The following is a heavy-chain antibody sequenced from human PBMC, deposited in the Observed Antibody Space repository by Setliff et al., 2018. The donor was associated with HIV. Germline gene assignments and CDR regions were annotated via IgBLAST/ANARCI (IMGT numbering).Heavy chain of an antibody. CDR1: GFTFSIYV. J-gene: IGHJ4*02. CDR2: ISDTGIMT. Sequence: PGGSLRLSCVGSGFTFSIYVLAWVRQVPGKRPEWVSVISDTGIMTRYTDSVKGRFTISRDNSRNILYLQMNSLRVEDTAVYYCARDSRFAAAGPPGDYWGQGTLVTVSS. V-gene: IGHV3-23*01. D-gene: IGHD6-13*01. CDR3: ARDSRFAAAGPPGDY.